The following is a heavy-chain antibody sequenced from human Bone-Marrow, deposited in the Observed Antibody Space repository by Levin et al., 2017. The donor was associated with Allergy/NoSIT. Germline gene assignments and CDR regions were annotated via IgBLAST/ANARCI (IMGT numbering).Heavy chain of an antibody. V-gene: IGHV3-33*01. J-gene: IGHJ6*02. D-gene: IGHD3-16*01. Sequence: GESLKISCAASGFTFSHYAMHWVRQPPGKGLEWVAVIWKDGSNEYYAGPVKGRFSISRDNSKNTLYLQMNSLRVEDTAVYYCARDRTFGILRNYGLGVWGQGTTVTVSS. CDR2: IWKDGSNE. CDR3: ARDRTFGILRNYGLGV. CDR1: GFTFSHYA.